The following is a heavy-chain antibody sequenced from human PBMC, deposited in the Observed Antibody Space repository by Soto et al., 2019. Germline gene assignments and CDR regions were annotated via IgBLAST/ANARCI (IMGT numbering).Heavy chain of an antibody. J-gene: IGHJ4*02. D-gene: IGHD6-13*01. CDR1: GFTFDDYA. V-gene: IGHV3-9*01. CDR3: EVRAAAATVG. CDR2: ISWNSDYI. Sequence: PGGSLILSCAASGFTFDDYAMHWVRQAPGKGLEWVAGISWNSDYIGYADSVKGRFTISRDNSKNTLYLQLNSLTVEDTAVYFCEVRAAAATVGWGQGTLVTSPQ.